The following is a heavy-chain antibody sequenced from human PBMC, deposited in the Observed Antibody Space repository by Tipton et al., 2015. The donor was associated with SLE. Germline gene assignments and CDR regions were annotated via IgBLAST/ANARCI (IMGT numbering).Heavy chain of an antibody. CDR1: VYSISSGSYY. CDR2: IYTSGST. J-gene: IGHJ6*02. V-gene: IGHV4-61*09. CDR3: ARSLFVVVEAATYYYHGLDV. Sequence: TLSLTCSVSVYSISSGSYYWSWIRQPAWKGLEWIGHIYTSGSTKYNSSLKSRVTISVDTSKNQFSLKLSSVTAADTAVYYCARSLFVVVEAATYYYHGLDVWGQGTTVTVSS. D-gene: IGHD2-15*01.